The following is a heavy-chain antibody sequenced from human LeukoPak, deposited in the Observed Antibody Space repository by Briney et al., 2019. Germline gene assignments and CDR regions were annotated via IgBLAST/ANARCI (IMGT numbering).Heavy chain of an antibody. D-gene: IGHD3-22*01. Sequence: GGSLRLSCAASGFSFSFYWMHWVRHAPGKGPVWVSRIKTDGSIADYADSVKGRFTISRDNAKNSLYLQMNSLRAEDTAVYYCARLIPKNYYDSSGYNDYWGQGTLVTVSS. J-gene: IGHJ4*02. CDR3: ARLIPKNYYDSSGYNDY. CDR1: GFSFSFYW. V-gene: IGHV3-74*01. CDR2: IKTDGSIA.